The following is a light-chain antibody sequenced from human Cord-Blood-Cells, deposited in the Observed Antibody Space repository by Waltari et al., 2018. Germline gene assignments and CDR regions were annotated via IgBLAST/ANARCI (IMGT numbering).Light chain of an antibody. V-gene: IGLV2-23*01. CDR1: SSDVGSYNL. Sequence: QSALTQPASVSGSPGQSITISCPGTSSDVGSYNLVSWYHQHPGKAPKLMIYEGSKRPSGVSNRFSGSKSGNTASLTISGLQAEDEADYYCCSYAGSNVVFGGGTKLTVL. J-gene: IGLJ2*01. CDR3: CSYAGSNVV. CDR2: EGS.